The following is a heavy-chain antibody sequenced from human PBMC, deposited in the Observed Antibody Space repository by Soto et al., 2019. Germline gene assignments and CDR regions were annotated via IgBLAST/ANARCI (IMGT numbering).Heavy chain of an antibody. V-gene: IGHV4-34*01. Sequence: TSETLSLTCAVYGGSFSGYYGSWIRQPPGKGLEWIGEINHSGSTNYNPSLKSRVTISVDTSKNQFSLKLSSVTAADTAVYYCARPTRQWLGLRYYYGMDVWGQGTTVTVSS. CDR2: INHSGST. J-gene: IGHJ6*02. CDR3: ARPTRQWLGLRYYYGMDV. CDR1: GGSFSGYY. D-gene: IGHD6-19*01.